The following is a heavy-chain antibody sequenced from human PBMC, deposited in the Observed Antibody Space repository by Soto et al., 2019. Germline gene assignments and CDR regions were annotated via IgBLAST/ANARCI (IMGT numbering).Heavy chain of an antibody. CDR1: GYTFTSYG. D-gene: IGHD2-15*01. V-gene: IGHV1-18*01. J-gene: IGHJ6*03. CDR2: ISAYNGNT. Sequence: ASVKVSCKASGYTFTSYGISWVRQAPGQGLEWMGWISAYNGNTNYAQKLQGRVTMTTDTSTCTAYMELRSLRSDDTAVYYCARDGVCSGGSCYPEAYYYYYYMDVWGKGTTVTVSS. CDR3: ARDGVCSGGSCYPEAYYYYYYMDV.